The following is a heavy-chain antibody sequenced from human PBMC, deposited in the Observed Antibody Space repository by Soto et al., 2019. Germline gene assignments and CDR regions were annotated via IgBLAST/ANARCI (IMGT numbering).Heavy chain of an antibody. Sequence: SETLSLTCTVSGGSISSYYWSWIRQPAGKGLEWIGRIYTSGSTNYNPSLKGRVTMSVDTSKNQFSLKLSSVTAADTAVYYCARLRGYSSSSAWETYYYYGMDVWGQGTTVTVSS. CDR1: GGSISSYY. D-gene: IGHD6-6*01. CDR3: ARLRGYSSSSAWETYYYYGMDV. V-gene: IGHV4-4*07. CDR2: IYTSGST. J-gene: IGHJ6*02.